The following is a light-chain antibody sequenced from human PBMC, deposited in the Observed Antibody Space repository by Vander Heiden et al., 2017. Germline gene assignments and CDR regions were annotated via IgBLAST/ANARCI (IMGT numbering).Light chain of an antibody. CDR2: GNT. V-gene: IGLV1-40*01. CDR3: QSHDSSLSGSRV. J-gene: IGLJ2*01. CDR1: SSNIGAGYD. Sequence: QSVLTQPPSVSGAPGQRVTISCTGNSSNIGAGYDVHWYQHLPGTAPKLRSYGNTNRPSGVPDRFSGSKSGTSASLAITGLQAEDEADYYCQSHDSSLSGSRVFGGGTKLTVL.